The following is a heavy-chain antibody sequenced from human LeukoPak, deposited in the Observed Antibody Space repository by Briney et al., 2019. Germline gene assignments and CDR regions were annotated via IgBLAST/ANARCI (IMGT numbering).Heavy chain of an antibody. J-gene: IGHJ4*02. V-gene: IGHV3-23*01. Sequence: HPGGSLRLSCAASGFTFSTYAMSWVRQAPGKGLEWVSAISGSGGSTNYADSVKGRVTVSRDNSNSTLYLQMNSLRAEDTAVYYCAKSSYYDSSGYYREYYFDYWGQGTLVTVSS. D-gene: IGHD3-22*01. CDR3: AKSSYYDSSGYYREYYFDY. CDR2: ISGSGGST. CDR1: GFTFSTYA.